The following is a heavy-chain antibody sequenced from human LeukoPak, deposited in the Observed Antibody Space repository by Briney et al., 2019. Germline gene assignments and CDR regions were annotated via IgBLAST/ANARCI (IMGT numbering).Heavy chain of an antibody. V-gene: IGHV3-30*04. J-gene: IGHJ5*02. D-gene: IGHD3-10*01. CDR2: ISYDGSNK. CDR3: ARDRRWFGTFDP. Sequence: PGRSLRLSCAASGFTFSSYAMHWVRQAPGKGLEWVAVISYDGSNKYYADSVKGRFTISRDNSKNTLYLQMNSLRAEDTAVYYCARDRRWFGTFDPWGQGTLGTVS. CDR1: GFTFSSYA.